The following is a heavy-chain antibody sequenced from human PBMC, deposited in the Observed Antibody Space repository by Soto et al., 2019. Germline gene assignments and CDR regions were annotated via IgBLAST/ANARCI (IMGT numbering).Heavy chain of an antibody. J-gene: IGHJ5*02. Sequence: SETLSLTCTVSGGSVSSGSYYWSWIRQPPGKGLEWIGYIYYSGSTNYNPSLKSRVTISVDTSKNQFSLKLSSVTAADTAVYYCARCFYSNYARGSSNWFDPWGQGTLVTVSS. CDR2: IYYSGST. CDR3: ARCFYSNYARGSSNWFDP. D-gene: IGHD4-4*01. V-gene: IGHV4-61*01. CDR1: GGSVSSGSYY.